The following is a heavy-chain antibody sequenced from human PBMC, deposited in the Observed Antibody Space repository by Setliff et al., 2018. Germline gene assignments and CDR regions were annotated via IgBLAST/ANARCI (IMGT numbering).Heavy chain of an antibody. Sequence: SVKFSCKASGGTFSSYGISWVRQAPGQGLEWMGGTIPIFGSTNYAQKFQDRVTIITDESTNTAFMQLSSLRSDDTAVYYCVREGVDSRSSTDYRYYMDVWGKGTTVTVSS. J-gene: IGHJ6*03. D-gene: IGHD3-22*01. CDR2: TIPIFGST. CDR1: GGTFSSYG. V-gene: IGHV1-69*05. CDR3: VREGVDSRSSTDYRYYMDV.